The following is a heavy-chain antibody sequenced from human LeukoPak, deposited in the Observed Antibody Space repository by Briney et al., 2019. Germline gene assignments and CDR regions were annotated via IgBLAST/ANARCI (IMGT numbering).Heavy chain of an antibody. CDR2: ISSSSSYI. J-gene: IGHJ6*02. CDR1: GFTFSNAW. V-gene: IGHV3-21*01. D-gene: IGHD3-10*01. CDR3: ARGHYGDHGMDV. Sequence: PGGSLRLSCAASGFTFSNAWMNWVRQAPGKGLEWVSYISSSSSYIYYADSVKGRFTISRDNANNSLYLQMNSLRVDDTAVYYCARGHYGDHGMDVWGQGTTVTVSS.